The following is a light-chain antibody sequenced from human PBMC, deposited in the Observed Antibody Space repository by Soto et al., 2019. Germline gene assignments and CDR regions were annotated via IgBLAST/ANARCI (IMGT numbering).Light chain of an antibody. CDR1: SSDVGGYNY. CDR2: DVS. CDR3: SSYATSSTL. J-gene: IGLJ1*01. Sequence: QSALTQPASVSGSPGQSITISCTGTSSDVGGYNYVSWYQQYPGKAPKLMIYDVSNRPSGVSYRFSGSKSGNTASLTISGLQAEDEADYYCSSYATSSTLFGTGTKAPS. V-gene: IGLV2-14*01.